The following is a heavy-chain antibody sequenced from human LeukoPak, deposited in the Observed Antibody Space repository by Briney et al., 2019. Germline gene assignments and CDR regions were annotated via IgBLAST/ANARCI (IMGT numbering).Heavy chain of an antibody. Sequence: GGSLRLSCAASGFSFSTSWMHWVRQAPGKGLEWVSSISSSSSYIYYADSVKGRFTISRDNAKNSLSLQMDSLRVEDTAVYYCARDRLLEDRDYHYYYYMDVWGIGTTVTVSS. CDR1: GFSFSTSW. V-gene: IGHV3-21*01. J-gene: IGHJ6*03. CDR2: ISSSSSYI. CDR3: ARDRLLEDRDYHYYYYMDV. D-gene: IGHD1-1*01.